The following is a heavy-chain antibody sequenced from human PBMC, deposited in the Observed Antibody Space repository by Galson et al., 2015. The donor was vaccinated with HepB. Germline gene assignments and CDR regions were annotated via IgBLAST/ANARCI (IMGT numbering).Heavy chain of an antibody. CDR3: ATTINYDILTGYLDP. Sequence: SVKVSCKVSGYTLTELSMHWVRQAPGKGLEWMGGFDPEDGETIYAQKFQGRVTVTEDTSTDTAYMELSSLRSEDTAVYYCATTINYDILTGYLDPWGQGTLVTVSS. V-gene: IGHV1-24*01. CDR2: FDPEDGET. CDR1: GYTLTELS. J-gene: IGHJ5*02. D-gene: IGHD3-9*01.